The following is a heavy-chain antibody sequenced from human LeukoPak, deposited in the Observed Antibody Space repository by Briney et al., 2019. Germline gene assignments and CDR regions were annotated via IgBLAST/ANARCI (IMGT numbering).Heavy chain of an antibody. CDR2: IYYSGST. CDR3: ARGGGSTSLLGGYYGRDV. V-gene: IGHV4-30-4*01. CDR1: GGSISSGDYY. D-gene: IGHD2-2*01. J-gene: IGHJ6*02. Sequence: SETLSLTCTVSGGSISSGDYYWSWIRQPPGKGLEWIGYIYYSGSTYYNPSLKSRVTISVDTSKNQFSLKLSSVTAADTAVYYCARGGGSTSLLGGYYGRDVWGQGTTVTVPS.